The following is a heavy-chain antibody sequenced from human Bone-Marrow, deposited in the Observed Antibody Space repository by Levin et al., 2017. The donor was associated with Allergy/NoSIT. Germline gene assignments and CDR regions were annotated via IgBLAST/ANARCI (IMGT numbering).Heavy chain of an antibody. CDR3: VKQGDCGGDCYPDY. V-gene: IGHV3-43*01. CDR2: LLFSGALP. Sequence: GFSLLLFFSASGFTFDDYTMHWVRQRPGPSLSFFSLLLFSGALPPYADSVEGRFTISRDNSKNSLYLQMNSLRTEDTAFYFCVKQGDCGGDCYPDYWGKGTLVTVSS. CDR1: GFTFDDYT. D-gene: IGHD2-21*02. J-gene: IGHJ4*02.